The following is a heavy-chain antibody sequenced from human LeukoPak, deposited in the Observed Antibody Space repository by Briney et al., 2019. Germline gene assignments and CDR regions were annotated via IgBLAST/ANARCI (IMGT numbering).Heavy chain of an antibody. CDR3: ARGRVDYSSSLAYFDY. D-gene: IGHD6-6*01. CDR1: GFTFSSYA. Sequence: PGGSLRLSCAASGFTFSSYAMSRVRQAPGKGLEWVSGISGSGVGTYYADSVKGRFTISRDSSKSTLYLQMNSLRAEDTALYYCARGRVDYSSSLAYFDYWGQGTLVTV. CDR2: ISGSGVGT. J-gene: IGHJ4*02. V-gene: IGHV3-23*01.